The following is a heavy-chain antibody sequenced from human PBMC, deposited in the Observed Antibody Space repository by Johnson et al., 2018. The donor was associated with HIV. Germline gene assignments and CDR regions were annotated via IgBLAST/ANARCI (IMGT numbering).Heavy chain of an antibody. CDR3: ARARAGDAFDI. CDR1: GFTFSDYY. J-gene: IGHJ3*02. Sequence: QEQLVESGGGLVQPGGSLRLSCAASGFTFSDYYMSWIRQAPGKGLEWVSGISWDSGTIDYADSVRGRFTISRDNAKNSLYLQMNSLRAEDTAVYYCARARAGDAFDIWGQGTMVTVSS. CDR2: ISWDSGTI. V-gene: IGHV3-11*01. D-gene: IGHD6-19*01.